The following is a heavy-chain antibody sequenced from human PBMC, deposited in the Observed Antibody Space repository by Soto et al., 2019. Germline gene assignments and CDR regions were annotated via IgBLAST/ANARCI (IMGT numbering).Heavy chain of an antibody. CDR1: GGSISSSNW. CDR2: IYHSGST. D-gene: IGHD1-26*01. Sequence: QVQLQESGPGLVKPSGTLSLTCAVSGGSISSSNWWSWVRQPPGKGLEWIGEIYHSGSTNYNPSPNSRVTISVDKSKNQFSLKLSSVTAADTAVYYCARDGRASDEGVRRYYYYGMDVWGQGTTVTVSS. V-gene: IGHV4-4*02. CDR3: ARDGRASDEGVRRYYYYGMDV. J-gene: IGHJ6*02.